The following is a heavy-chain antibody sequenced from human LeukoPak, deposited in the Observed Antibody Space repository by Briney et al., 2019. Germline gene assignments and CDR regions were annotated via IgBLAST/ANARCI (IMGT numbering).Heavy chain of an antibody. V-gene: IGHV1-2*02. J-gene: IGHJ4*02. Sequence: ASVKVSCTASGYTFTGYYMHWVRQAPGQGLEWMGWINPNSGGTNYAQKFQGRVTMTRDTSISTAYMELSRLISDDTAVYYCAGSPGCSSSWYFDYWGQGTLVTVSS. CDR3: AGSPGCSSSWYFDY. D-gene: IGHD6-13*01. CDR2: INPNSGGT. CDR1: GYTFTGYY.